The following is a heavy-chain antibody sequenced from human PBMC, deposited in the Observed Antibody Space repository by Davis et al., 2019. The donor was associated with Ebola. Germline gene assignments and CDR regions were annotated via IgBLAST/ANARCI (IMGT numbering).Heavy chain of an antibody. CDR2: ISGNGVST. D-gene: IGHD3-3*01. Sequence: PGGSLRLSCEASGFSFSNYAMSWVRQSQGKGLEWVSGISGNGVSTYSADSVKGRFTISRDNSKNTLYLHMNSRSSEDTAVYFCAKEGVRASGYFHPGYSFYYLDVWGKGTTVSVSS. CDR1: GFSFSNYA. CDR3: AKEGVRASGYFHPGYSFYYLDV. V-gene: IGHV3-23*01. J-gene: IGHJ6*03.